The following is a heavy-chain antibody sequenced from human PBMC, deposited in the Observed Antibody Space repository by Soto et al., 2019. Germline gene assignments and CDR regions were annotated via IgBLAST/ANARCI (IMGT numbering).Heavy chain of an antibody. CDR2: INAGNGNT. J-gene: IGHJ4*02. CDR1: GYTFTSYA. Sequence: ASVKVSCKASGYTFTSYAMHWVRQAPGQRLEWMGWINAGNGNTKYSQKFQGRVTITRYTSASTAYMELSSLRSENTAVYYCARMMGPAATSDYWGQGTLVTVSS. D-gene: IGHD6-13*01. V-gene: IGHV1-3*01. CDR3: ARMMGPAATSDY.